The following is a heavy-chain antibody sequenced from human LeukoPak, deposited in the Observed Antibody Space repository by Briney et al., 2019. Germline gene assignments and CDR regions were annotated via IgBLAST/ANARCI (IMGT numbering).Heavy chain of an antibody. Sequence: PSETLSLTCAVYGGSFSGYYWSWIRQPPGKGLEWIGEISHSGSTNYNPSLKSRVTISVDTSKNQFSLKLSSVTAADTAVYYCARERHYYYMDVWGKGTTVTVSS. CDR2: ISHSGST. CDR1: GGSFSGYY. CDR3: ARERHYYYMDV. J-gene: IGHJ6*03. V-gene: IGHV4-34*01.